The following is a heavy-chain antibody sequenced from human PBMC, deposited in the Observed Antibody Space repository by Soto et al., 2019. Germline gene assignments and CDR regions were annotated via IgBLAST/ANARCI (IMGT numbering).Heavy chain of an antibody. CDR3: ARDPPFTAAARLDY. D-gene: IGHD6-13*01. V-gene: IGHV1-3*01. CDR2: INAGNGNT. J-gene: IGHJ4*02. Sequence: DSVEVCFKASGYPFTSYAMHLVRQAPGQRLEWMGWINAGNGNTKYSQKFQGRVTITRDTSTSTAYMELSSLRSEDTAVYYCARDPPFTAAARLDYWGQGTMVTVSS. CDR1: GYPFTSYA.